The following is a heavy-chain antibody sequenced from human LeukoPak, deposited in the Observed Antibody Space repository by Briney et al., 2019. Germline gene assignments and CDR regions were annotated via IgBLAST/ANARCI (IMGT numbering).Heavy chain of an antibody. J-gene: IGHJ6*02. CDR2: ISGSGGST. V-gene: IGHV3-23*01. CDR3: AKSYQAYYYYGMDV. D-gene: IGHD2-2*01. Sequence: GGSLRLSCAVSGFTFSSYAMSWVRQAPGKGLEWVSGISGSGGSTDYADSVKGRFTISRDNSKNTLYLQMNSLRAEDTAVCRCAKSYQAYYYYGMDVWGQGTTVTVSS. CDR1: GFTFSSYA.